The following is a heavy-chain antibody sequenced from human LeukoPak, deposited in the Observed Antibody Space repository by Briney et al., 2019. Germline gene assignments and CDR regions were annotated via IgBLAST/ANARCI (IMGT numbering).Heavy chain of an antibody. CDR2: ISSDGTYT. CDR3: ARVRYSDYYDSSGSFDY. CDR1: GFTFSSYW. D-gene: IGHD3-22*01. Sequence: GGSLRLSCAASGFTFSSYWMSWVRQAPGKGLVWVSRISSDGTYTNYADSVRGRFTISRDNAKNTLYLQMNSLRAEDTAVYYCARVRYSDYYDSSGSFDYWGQGTLVTVSS. J-gene: IGHJ4*02. V-gene: IGHV3-74*01.